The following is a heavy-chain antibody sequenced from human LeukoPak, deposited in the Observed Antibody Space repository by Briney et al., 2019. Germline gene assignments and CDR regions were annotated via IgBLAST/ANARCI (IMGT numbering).Heavy chain of an antibody. D-gene: IGHD3-9*01. CDR2: IYTSGST. CDR3: ARDRYDILTGSGSFDY. CDR1: GGSISSYY. Sequence: SETLSLTCTVSGGSISSYYWSWIRQPAGKGLEWIGRIYTSGSTNYNPSLKSRVTMSVDTPKNQFSLKLSSVTAADTAVYYCARDRYDILTGSGSFDYWGQGTLVTVSS. J-gene: IGHJ4*02. V-gene: IGHV4-4*07.